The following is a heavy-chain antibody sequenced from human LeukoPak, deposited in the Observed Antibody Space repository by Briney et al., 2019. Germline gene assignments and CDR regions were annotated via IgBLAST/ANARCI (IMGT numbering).Heavy chain of an antibody. CDR2: IYYTGST. V-gene: IGHV4-61*01. CDR3: ARALGGRGYGYTFSFDSSTYVPLFDS. CDR1: GGSFSSGSYY. J-gene: IGHJ4*02. Sequence: SETLSLTCTVSGGSFSSGSYYWSWIRQPPGKGLEWIGFIYYTGSTSYNPSLKSRVTMSVDTSWNQFSLRLGSVTAADTAVYYCARALGGRGYGYTFSFDSSTYVPLFDSWGQGALVAVSS. D-gene: IGHD5-18*01.